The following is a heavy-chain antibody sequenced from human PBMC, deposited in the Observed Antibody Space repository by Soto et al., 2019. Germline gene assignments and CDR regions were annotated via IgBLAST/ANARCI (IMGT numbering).Heavy chain of an antibody. J-gene: IGHJ4*02. CDR3: ARGRYDFWSGYSLFDY. V-gene: IGHV4-31*03. D-gene: IGHD3-3*01. CDR2: IYYSGST. CDR1: GGSISSGGYY. Sequence: SETLSLTCTVSGGSISSGGYYWSWIRQHPGKGLEWIGYIYYSGSTYYNPSLKSRVTISVDTSKNQFSLKLSSVTAADTAVYYCARGRYDFWSGYSLFDYWGQGTLVTVSS.